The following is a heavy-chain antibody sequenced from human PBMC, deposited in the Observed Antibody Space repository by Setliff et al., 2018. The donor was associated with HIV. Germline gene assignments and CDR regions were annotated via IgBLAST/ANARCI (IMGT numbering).Heavy chain of an antibody. CDR1: GGSFSDYY. CDR3: ARARRAGSGYSGYDKGLDYYYMDV. CDR2: INHSGST. D-gene: IGHD5-12*01. V-gene: IGHV4-34*01. J-gene: IGHJ6*03. Sequence: PSETLSLTCALYGGSFSDYYWSWIRQPPGKGLEWIGEINHSGSTNYNPSLKSRVTMSVDKSKNQFSLRLSSVTAADTAVYYCARARRAGSGYSGYDKGLDYYYMDVWGKGTTVTVSS.